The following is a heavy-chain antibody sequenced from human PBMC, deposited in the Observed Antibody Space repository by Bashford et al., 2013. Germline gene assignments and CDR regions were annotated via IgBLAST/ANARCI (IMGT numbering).Heavy chain of an antibody. J-gene: IGHJ6*03. CDR2: ISHRGGT. D-gene: IGHD3-10*01. V-gene: IGHV4-34*01. CDR1: GGSFSIYY. Sequence: SETLSLTCAVYGGSFSIYYWNWIRQSPGKGLEWIGEISHRGGTNYNPSLKSRVTISLDTSKRQISLNLTSVTAADTAVYYCARVSFYGSGNRGYFYYYMDVWGKGTTVTVSS. CDR3: ARVSFYGSGNRGYFYYYMDV.